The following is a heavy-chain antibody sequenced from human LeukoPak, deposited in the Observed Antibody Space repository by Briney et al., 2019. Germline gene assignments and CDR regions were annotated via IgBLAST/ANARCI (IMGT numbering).Heavy chain of an antibody. J-gene: IGHJ3*02. Sequence: GGSLRLSCAASGFTFRNYGMHWVRQAPGKGLDWVAVISYDGSNKYYADSVKGRFTISRDNSKNTLYLQMYSLRAEDTAVYYCAKVRYFGPSAFDIWGQGTMVTVSS. D-gene: IGHD3-9*01. CDR3: AKVRYFGPSAFDI. CDR1: GFTFRNYG. CDR2: ISYDGSNK. V-gene: IGHV3-30*18.